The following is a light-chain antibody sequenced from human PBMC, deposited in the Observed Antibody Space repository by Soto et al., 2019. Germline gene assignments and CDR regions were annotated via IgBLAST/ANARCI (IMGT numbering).Light chain of an antibody. J-gene: IGKJ1*01. CDR1: QGISSY. CDR3: QQLNSYPWT. CDR2: AAS. V-gene: IGKV1-9*01. Sequence: IQLTQSPSSLSASVGDRVTITCRASQGISSYLAWYQQKPGKAPKLLIYAASTLYSGVPSRFSGSGSGTDFTLTISSLQPEDLATYYCQQLNSYPWTFGQGTKVEIK.